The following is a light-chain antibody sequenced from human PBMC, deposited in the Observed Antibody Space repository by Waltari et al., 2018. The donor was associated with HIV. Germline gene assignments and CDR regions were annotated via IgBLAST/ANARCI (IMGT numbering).Light chain of an antibody. CDR3: QQYNNWRT. CDR2: GAS. J-gene: IGKJ1*01. Sequence: DIVMTQSPATLSVSPGERATLSCRASQSVSSNLAWYQQKPGQAPRLLIYGASTRATGIPAGFSGSGSGTEFTLTISSLQSEDFAVYYCQQYNNWRTFGQGTKVEIK. V-gene: IGKV3-15*01. CDR1: QSVSSN.